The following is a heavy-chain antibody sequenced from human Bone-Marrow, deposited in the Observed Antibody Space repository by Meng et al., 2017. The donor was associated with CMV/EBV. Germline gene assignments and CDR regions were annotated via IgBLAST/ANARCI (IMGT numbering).Heavy chain of an antibody. Sequence: KVSCKGSEYNFTEFWIAWVRQMPGKGLEWMGIIYPGDSDTRYSPSFQGQVTISADKSISTAYLQWSSLKASDTAMYFCARLFSRGWRYFDYWGPGKRVTGAS. CDR3: ARLFSRGWRYFDY. V-gene: IGHV5-51*01. J-gene: IGHJ4*02. CDR1: EYNFTEFW. D-gene: IGHD6-19*01. CDR2: IYPGDSDT.